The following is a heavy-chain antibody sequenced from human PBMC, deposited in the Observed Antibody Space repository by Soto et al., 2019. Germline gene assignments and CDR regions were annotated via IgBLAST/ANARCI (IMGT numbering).Heavy chain of an antibody. CDR3: ARHGGYYFDY. V-gene: IGHV4-34*01. CDR1: SGSFGGYY. D-gene: IGHD3-16*01. J-gene: IGHJ4*02. Sequence: SETLSLTCAGYSGSFGGYYWSWIRQPPGKGLGWIGEIYHSLSVVYNASVESRVTISGDSSKNHFSLKLTSVTAADTAVYYCARHGGYYFDYWGQGALVTVYS. CDR2: IYHSLSV.